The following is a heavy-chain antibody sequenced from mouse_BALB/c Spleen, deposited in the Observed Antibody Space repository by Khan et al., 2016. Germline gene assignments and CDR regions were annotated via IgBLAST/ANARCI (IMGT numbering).Heavy chain of an antibody. D-gene: IGHD1-1*01. CDR1: GYAFSSYW. CDR2: IYPGDGDT. Sequence: QVQLQQSGAELVRPGSSVKISCKASGYAFSSYWMNWVKQRPGQGLEWIGQIYPGDGDTNYNGKFKGKATLTADKSSSTAYMQLSSLTSEDSAVYVCARRDYYGSSYFDYWGQGTTLTVSS. J-gene: IGHJ2*01. V-gene: IGHV1-80*01. CDR3: ARRDYYGSSYFDY.